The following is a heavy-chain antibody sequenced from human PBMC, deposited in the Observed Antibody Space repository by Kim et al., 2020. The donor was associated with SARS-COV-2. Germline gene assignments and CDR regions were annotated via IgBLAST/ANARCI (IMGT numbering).Heavy chain of an antibody. Sequence: DWVKGRFTIARDTAKNSMYLQMNSLRAEDTAVYYCARDVRGVFSYYFDYWGQGTLVTVSS. CDR3: ARDVRGVFSYYFDY. D-gene: IGHD3-10*02. J-gene: IGHJ4*02. V-gene: IGHV3-7*01.